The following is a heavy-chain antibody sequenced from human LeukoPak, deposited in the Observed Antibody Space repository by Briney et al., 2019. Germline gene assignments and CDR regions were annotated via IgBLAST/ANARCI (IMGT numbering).Heavy chain of an antibody. CDR2: IYHSGIT. CDR1: GYSISSGYY. V-gene: IGHV4-38-2*02. CDR3: ARQYTSGSGYYFDY. D-gene: IGHD6-25*01. Sequence: SETLSLTCTVSGYSISSGYYWGWMRQPPGKGLEWIASIYHSGITYYNPSLKSRVTISVDTSKNHFSLKVSSVTAADSAVYYCARQYTSGSGYYFDYWGQGALVSVSS. J-gene: IGHJ4*02.